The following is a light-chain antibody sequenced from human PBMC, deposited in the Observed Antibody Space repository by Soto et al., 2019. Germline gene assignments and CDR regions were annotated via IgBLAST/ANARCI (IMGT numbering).Light chain of an antibody. J-gene: IGKJ4*01. V-gene: IGKV3-15*01. Sequence: EIVMTQSPATLSVSPGETATLSCRASQSVSYNLACYQQKPGQGPRLLIYGAFTRATGIPARFSGSGSGTEFTITISSLQSEDFAVYYCQQYKNCPPLTFGGGTQVEIK. CDR3: QQYKNCPPLT. CDR1: QSVSYN. CDR2: GAF.